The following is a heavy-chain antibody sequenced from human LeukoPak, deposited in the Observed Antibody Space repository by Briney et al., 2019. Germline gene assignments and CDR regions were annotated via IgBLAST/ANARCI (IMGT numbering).Heavy chain of an antibody. CDR2: INPSGGST. CDR3: ARVISSVGLDY. J-gene: IGHJ4*02. V-gene: IGHV1-46*01. Sequence: GASVKVSCKASGYTFTSYYMHWVRQAPGQGLEWMGIINPSGGSTSYAQKFQGRVTMTRDMSTSTVYMELSSLRSEDTAVYYCARVISSVGLDYWGQGTLVTVSS. CDR1: GYTFTSYY. D-gene: IGHD3-22*01.